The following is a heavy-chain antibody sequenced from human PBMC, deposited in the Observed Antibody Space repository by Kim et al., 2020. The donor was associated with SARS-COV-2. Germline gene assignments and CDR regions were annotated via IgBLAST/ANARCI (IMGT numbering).Heavy chain of an antibody. V-gene: IGHV1-69*04. CDR3: AREADLAAAGTFDY. CDR2: IIPILGIT. CDR1: GGTFSSYA. Sequence: SVKVSCKASGGTFSSYAISWVRQAPGQGLEWMGRIIPILGITNYAQNFQGRVTITADKSTSTAYMELYSLRFEDTAVYYCAREADLAAAGTFDYWGQGTLVTVSS. J-gene: IGHJ4*02. D-gene: IGHD6-13*01.